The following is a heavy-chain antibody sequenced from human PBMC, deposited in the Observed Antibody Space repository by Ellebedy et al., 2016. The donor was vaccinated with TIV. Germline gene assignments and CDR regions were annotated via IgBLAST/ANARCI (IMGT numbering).Heavy chain of an antibody. CDR3: AREGITMFGLLLSPGSLDV. CDR1: GFTVSSNY. V-gene: IGHV3-53*01. D-gene: IGHD3-3*01. Sequence: GESLKISCAASGFTVSSNYMSWVRQAPGKGLEWVSVIYSGGSTYYADSVKGRFTISRDNSKNTLYLQMNSLRAEDTAVYYCAREGITMFGLLLSPGSLDVWGPGTTVTVTS. J-gene: IGHJ6*02. CDR2: IYSGGST.